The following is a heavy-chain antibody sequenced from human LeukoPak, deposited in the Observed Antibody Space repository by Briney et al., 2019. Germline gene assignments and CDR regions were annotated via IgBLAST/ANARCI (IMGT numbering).Heavy chain of an antibody. D-gene: IGHD2-2*02. V-gene: IGHV3-15*01. CDR1: GFTFSNAW. CDR3: TTDRSIPYYYYYMDV. CDR2: IKSKIDGGTA. Sequence: GGSLRLSCAASGFTFSNAWMSWVRQAPGKGLEWVGRIKSKIDGGTADYAAPVKGRFTISRDESKNTLYLQMNSLKTEDTAVYFCTTDRSIPYYYYYMDVWGKGTTVTVSS. J-gene: IGHJ6*03.